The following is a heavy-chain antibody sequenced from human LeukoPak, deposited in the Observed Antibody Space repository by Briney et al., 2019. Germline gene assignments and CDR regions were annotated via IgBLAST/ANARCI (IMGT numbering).Heavy chain of an antibody. Sequence: TGGSLRLSCAASGFTFSSYSMNWVRQAPGKGLEWVSSISSSSYIYYADSVKGRFTISRDNAKNSLYLQMNSLRAEDTAVYYCARDRNYYYDSSGYYTAFDYWGQGTLVTVSS. D-gene: IGHD3-22*01. CDR1: GFTFSSYS. V-gene: IGHV3-21*01. J-gene: IGHJ4*02. CDR2: ISSSSYI. CDR3: ARDRNYYYDSSGYYTAFDY.